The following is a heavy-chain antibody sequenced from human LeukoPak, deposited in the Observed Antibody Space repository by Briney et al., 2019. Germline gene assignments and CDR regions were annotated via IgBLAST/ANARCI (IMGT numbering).Heavy chain of an antibody. CDR3: ARGSYSSSWYYDY. CDR1: GGSISSSSYY. V-gene: IGHV4-39*01. J-gene: IGHJ4*02. CDR2: IYYSGST. Sequence: PSETLSLTCTVSGGSISSSSYYWGWIRQPPGKGLEWIGSIYYSGSTYYNPSLKSRVTISVDTSKNQFSLKLSSVTAADTAVYYCARGSYSSSWYYDYWGQGTLVTVSS. D-gene: IGHD6-13*01.